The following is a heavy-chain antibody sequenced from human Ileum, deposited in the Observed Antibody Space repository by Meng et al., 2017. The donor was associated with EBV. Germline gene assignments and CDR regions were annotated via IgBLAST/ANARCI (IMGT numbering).Heavy chain of an antibody. CDR2: VYPSGTP. Sequence: VQVQESGPRVGRPSGPLFLTCTVSGDSFSGSYWWSWVRQSPEKGLEWIGEVYPSGTPYYNPSLKSRVTISLDKARNQFSLNLIHVTAADAAVYYCARDAFQYASGIPAHWGQGTLVTVSS. V-gene: IGHV4-4*02. CDR1: GDSFSGSYW. CDR3: ARDAFQYASGIPAH. J-gene: IGHJ4*02. D-gene: IGHD3-16*01.